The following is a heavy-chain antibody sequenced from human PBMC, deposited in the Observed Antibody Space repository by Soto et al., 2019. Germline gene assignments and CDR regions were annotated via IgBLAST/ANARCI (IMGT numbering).Heavy chain of an antibody. CDR3: ARRYGSFFDY. CDR2: IYYSGST. V-gene: IGHV4-59*08. Sequence: QVQLQESGPGLVKPSETLSLTCTVSGGSISSYYWSWIRQPPGKGLEWIGYIYYSGSTNYNPLLKRRVTISVDTSKNQFSLKLSSVTAADTAVYYCARRYGSFFDYWGQGTLVTVSS. D-gene: IGHD5-18*01. CDR1: GGSISSYY. J-gene: IGHJ4*02.